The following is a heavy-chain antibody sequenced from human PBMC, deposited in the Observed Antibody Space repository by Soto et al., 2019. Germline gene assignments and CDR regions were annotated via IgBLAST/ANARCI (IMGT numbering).Heavy chain of an antibody. V-gene: IGHV4-30-4*01. D-gene: IGHD3-3*01. CDR1: GGSISSGDYY. J-gene: IGHJ6*02. CDR3: ARVGNKERKEIPIFGVVITGPHYYYGMDV. CDR2: IYYSGST. Sequence: LSLTCTVSGGSISSGDYYWSWIRQPPGKGLEWIGYIYYSGSTYYNPSLKSRVTISVDTSKNQFSLKLSSVTAADTAVYYCARVGNKERKEIPIFGVVITGPHYYYGMDVWGQGTTVTVSS.